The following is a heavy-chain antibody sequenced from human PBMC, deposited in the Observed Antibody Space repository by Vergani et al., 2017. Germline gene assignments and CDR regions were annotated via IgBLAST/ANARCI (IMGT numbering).Heavy chain of an antibody. J-gene: IGHJ6*02. Sequence: QVQLQESGPGLVKPSETLSLTCAVSGYSISSGYYWAWIRQTPGKGLEWIGSIYQSGSTYFNPSFESRVTMSVDTSKNHFSLKVNSVTAADTAVYYCARDPLYSTTWPFLLLDMDVWGQGTTVTVSS. V-gene: IGHV4-38-2*02. D-gene: IGHD6-13*01. CDR2: IYQSGST. CDR1: GYSISSGYY. CDR3: ARDPLYSTTWPFLLLDMDV.